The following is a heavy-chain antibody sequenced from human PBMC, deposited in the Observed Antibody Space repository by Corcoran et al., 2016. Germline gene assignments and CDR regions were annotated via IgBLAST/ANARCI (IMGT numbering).Heavy chain of an antibody. CDR2: IYPGDSDT. CDR3: ARHYQQWLERGGFDY. J-gene: IGHJ4*02. V-gene: IGHV5-51*01. CDR1: GYSFTSYW. D-gene: IGHD6-19*01. Sequence: EVQLVQSGAEVKKPGESLKISCKGSGYSFTSYWIGWVRQLPGKGLEWMGIIYPGDSDTRSSPSFQGQVTIPADKSISTAYLQWSSLKASDTAMYYCARHYQQWLERGGFDYWGQGTLVTVSS.